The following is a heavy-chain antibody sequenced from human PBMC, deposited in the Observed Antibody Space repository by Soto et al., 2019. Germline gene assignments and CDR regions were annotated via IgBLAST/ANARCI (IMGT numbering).Heavy chain of an antibody. D-gene: IGHD6-6*01. CDR2: INPSGGST. V-gene: IGHV1-46*01. J-gene: IGHJ4*02. CDR1: GYTFTSYY. CDR3: ARAPEKYSSSSILGD. Sequence: GASVKVSCKASGYTFTSYYMHWVRQAPGQGLEWMGIINPSGGSTSYAQKFQGRVTMTRDTSTSTVYMELSSLRSEDTAVYYCARAPEKYSSSSILGDWGPGTLVTVSS.